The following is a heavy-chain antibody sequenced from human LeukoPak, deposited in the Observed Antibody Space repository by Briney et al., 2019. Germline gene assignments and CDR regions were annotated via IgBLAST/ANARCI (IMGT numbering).Heavy chain of an antibody. V-gene: IGHV3-30-3*01. CDR1: GFTFSSYA. D-gene: IGHD3-22*01. J-gene: IGHJ4*02. CDR3: AREFNPFDYYDSSGPPTY. CDR2: ISYDGSNK. Sequence: GRSLRLSCAASGFTFSSYAMHWVRQAPGKGLEWVAVISYDGSNKYYADSVKGRFTTSRDNSKNTLYLQMNSLRAEDTAVYYCAREFNPFDYYDSSGPPTYWGQGTLVTVSS.